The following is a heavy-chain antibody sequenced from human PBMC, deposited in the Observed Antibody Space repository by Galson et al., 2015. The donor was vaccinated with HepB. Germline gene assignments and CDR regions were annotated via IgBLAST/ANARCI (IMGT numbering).Heavy chain of an antibody. V-gene: IGHV4-31*03. Sequence: TLSLTCSVSDVSITRGDNFWGWIRQHPGKGLEWIGYIHSSGGTTYDPSLKSRVAISVDTSKNHFSLKLNSVTAANTAVYYCARDVRRGYGAFDSWGQGILVTVSS. D-gene: IGHD4-17*01. J-gene: IGHJ4*02. CDR2: IHSSGGT. CDR1: DVSITRGDNF. CDR3: ARDVRRGYGAFDS.